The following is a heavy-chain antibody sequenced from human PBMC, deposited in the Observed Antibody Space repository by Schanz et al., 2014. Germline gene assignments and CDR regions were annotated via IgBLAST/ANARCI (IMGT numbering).Heavy chain of an antibody. D-gene: IGHD1-26*01. CDR3: ARGGSGSHYRLDY. J-gene: IGHJ4*02. Sequence: DVQLLESGGGLVQPGGSLRLSCLASGFAFSSYGMNWLRQAPGKGLEWVSVIGVDGTTTYYADSVKGRFTISRDNSKNTLYLQMNSLRAEDTGLYFCARGGSGSHYRLDYWGQGTLVTVSS. CDR2: IGVDGTTT. CDR1: GFAFSSYG. V-gene: IGHV3-23*01.